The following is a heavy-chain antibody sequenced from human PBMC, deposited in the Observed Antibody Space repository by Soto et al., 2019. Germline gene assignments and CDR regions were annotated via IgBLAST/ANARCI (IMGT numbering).Heavy chain of an antibody. CDR1: GFTFNSFA. CDR3: AKDAGSVCSGGSCYFQAPDY. V-gene: IGHV3-23*01. CDR2: ISGSGGST. Sequence: GGSLRLSCAASGFTFNSFAMSWVRQAPGKGLEWVSSISGSGGSTYYADSVRGRFTISRDNSKNTLYVQMNSLRVEDTAVYYCAKDAGSVCSGGSCYFQAPDYWGQGTLVTVSS. J-gene: IGHJ4*02. D-gene: IGHD2-15*01.